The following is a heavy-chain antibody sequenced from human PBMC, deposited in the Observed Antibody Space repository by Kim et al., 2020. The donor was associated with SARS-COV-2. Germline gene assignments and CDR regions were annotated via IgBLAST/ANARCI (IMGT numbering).Heavy chain of an antibody. V-gene: IGHV1-3*01. CDR2: INAGNGNT. J-gene: IGHJ6*02. CDR3: AIPVGDYGDLAYYYYYGMDV. D-gene: IGHD4-17*01. CDR1: GYTFTSYA. Sequence: ASVKVSCKASGYTFTSYAMHWVRQAPGQRLEWMGWINAGNGNTKYSQKFQGRVTITRDTSASTAYMELSSLRSEDTAVYYCAIPVGDYGDLAYYYYYGMDVWGQRTTVTVSS.